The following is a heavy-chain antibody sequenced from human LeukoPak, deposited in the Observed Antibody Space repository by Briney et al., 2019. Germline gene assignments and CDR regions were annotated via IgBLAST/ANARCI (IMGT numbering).Heavy chain of an antibody. CDR2: ISGSGGST. CDR3: AKDVEYYYDSSGSGY. V-gene: IGHV3-23*01. J-gene: IGHJ4*02. Sequence: GGSLRLSCAASGFTFSSYAMSWVRQAPGKGLEWVSAISGSGGSTYYADSVKGRFTISRDNSKNTLYLQVNSLRAEDTAVYYCAKDVEYYYDSSGSGYWGQGTLVTVSS. D-gene: IGHD3-22*01. CDR1: GFTFSSYA.